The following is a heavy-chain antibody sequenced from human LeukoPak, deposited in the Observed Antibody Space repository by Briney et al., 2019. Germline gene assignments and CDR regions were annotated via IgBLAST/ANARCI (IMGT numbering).Heavy chain of an antibody. Sequence: SETLSLTCTGSGGSSSDYYWSWIRHPPGKGREGIGYIFYTGSTNYNPSLKSRVTISVDTSSNQFSLKLSSVTAADTAVYYCAKSLHCSGGSCYAPNPNHFDYWGQGTLVTVSS. CDR3: AKSLHCSGGSCYAPNPNHFDY. CDR2: IFYTGST. D-gene: IGHD2-15*01. V-gene: IGHV4-59*08. J-gene: IGHJ4*02. CDR1: GGSSSDYY.